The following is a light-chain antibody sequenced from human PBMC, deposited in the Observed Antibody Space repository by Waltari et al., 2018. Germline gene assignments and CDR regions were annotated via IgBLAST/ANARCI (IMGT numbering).Light chain of an antibody. CDR2: ENK. CDR1: SSNIGAGYY. CDR3: SAWDSSLSTVL. V-gene: IGLV1-40*01. J-gene: IGLJ2*01. Sequence: QSVLTQPPSASGAPGQRVTISCHGSSSNIGAGYYVSWYQQFPRPAPKLLIYENKKRPAGVSYRFSGSKSGTSASLTITGLQSEDEADYYCSAWDSSLSTVLFGGGTRLTVL.